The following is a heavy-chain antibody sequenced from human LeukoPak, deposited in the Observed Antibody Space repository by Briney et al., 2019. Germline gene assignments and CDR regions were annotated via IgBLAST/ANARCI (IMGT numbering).Heavy chain of an antibody. CDR3: AKAKANWNYDSFDY. CDR2: IKQDGNEK. Sequence: GALRLSCAASGFTFNTYQMTWVRQAPGKGLVWVASIKQDGNEKNYVDSVKGRFTISRDNSKNTLYLQMNSLRAEDTAIYYCAKAKANWNYDSFDYWGQGTLVTVSS. J-gene: IGHJ4*02. CDR1: GFTFNTYQ. D-gene: IGHD1-7*01. V-gene: IGHV3-7*03.